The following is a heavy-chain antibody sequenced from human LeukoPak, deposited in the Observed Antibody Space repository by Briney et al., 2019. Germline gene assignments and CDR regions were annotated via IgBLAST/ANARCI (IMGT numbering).Heavy chain of an antibody. CDR1: GGSISSSSYC. CDR3: ARVTGYMTEDYFDY. CDR2: IYYSGST. D-gene: IGHD6-13*01. Sequence: SETLSLTCTVSGGSISSSSYCWGWIRQPPGKGLEWIGSIYYSGSTYHNPSLKSRVTISVDTSKNQFSLRLSSVTAADTAVYYCARVTGYMTEDYFDYWGQGTLITVSS. J-gene: IGHJ4*02. V-gene: IGHV4-39*07.